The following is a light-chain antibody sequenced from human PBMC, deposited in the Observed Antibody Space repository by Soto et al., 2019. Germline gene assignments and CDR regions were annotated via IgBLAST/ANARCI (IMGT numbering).Light chain of an antibody. J-gene: IGLJ3*02. CDR2: SNN. V-gene: IGLV1-44*01. Sequence: QSVLTQPPSASGTPGQRVTISCSGSSSNIGRNTVNWYQQLPGTAPKLLIYSNNQRPSGVPDRFSGSKSGTSASLAISGLQSEDEADYYCAAWDDRLKGWVFGGGTKLTVL. CDR1: SSNIGRNT. CDR3: AAWDDRLKGWV.